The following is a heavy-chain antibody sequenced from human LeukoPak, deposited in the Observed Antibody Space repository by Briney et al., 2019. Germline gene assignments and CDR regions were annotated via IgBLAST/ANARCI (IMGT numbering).Heavy chain of an antibody. V-gene: IGHV3-30*02. CDR2: IQNDGSTI. CDR3: GKERSGSYVHAFDT. D-gene: IGHD3-3*01. CDR1: GFTFSSYG. J-gene: IGHJ5*02. Sequence: GGSLRLSCAASGFTFSSYGMHWVRQAPGKGLEWVAFIQNDGSTIFYADSVKGRFTISRDNSKNTLYLQMNSLRSDDTAVYYCGKERSGSYVHAFDTWGQGTLVTVSS.